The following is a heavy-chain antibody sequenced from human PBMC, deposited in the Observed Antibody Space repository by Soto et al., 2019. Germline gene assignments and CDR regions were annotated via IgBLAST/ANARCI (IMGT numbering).Heavy chain of an antibody. CDR2: IYYSGST. V-gene: IGHV4-39*01. CDR3: ARREVEGDDFWSGYYADY. CDR1: GGSISSSSYY. J-gene: IGHJ4*02. Sequence: QLQLQESGPGLVKPSETLSLTCTVSGGSISSSSYYWGWIRQPPGKGLEWIGSIYYSGSTYYNPSLKSRVPISVDTSKNQCSLKLSSVTAADTAVYYGARREVEGDDFWSGYYADYWGQGTLVTVSS. D-gene: IGHD3-3*01.